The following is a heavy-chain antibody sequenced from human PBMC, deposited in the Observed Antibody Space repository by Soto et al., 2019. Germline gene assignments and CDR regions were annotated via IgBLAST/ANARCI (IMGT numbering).Heavy chain of an antibody. V-gene: IGHV4-39*01. D-gene: IGHD1-1*01. CDR2: FYYSGTP. J-gene: IGHJ4*02. CDR3: ARQSNFGYFDC. Sequence: QLQLQESGPGLVKPSETLSLTCSVSGGFITSSSYYWGWIRQPPGRGLEWIGSFYYSGTPYYNPSLMCRVTISVGTSHPHFSLRLCSVTAADTAVYSCARQSNFGYFDCWVQGTLVAVSS. CDR1: GGFITSSSYY.